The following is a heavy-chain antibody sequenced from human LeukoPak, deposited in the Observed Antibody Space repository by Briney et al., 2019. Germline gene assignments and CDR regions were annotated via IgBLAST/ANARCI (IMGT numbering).Heavy chain of an antibody. CDR3: AKDGRELLWFGELFDY. V-gene: IGHV3-30*02. CDR1: GFTFSSYG. J-gene: IGHJ4*02. CDR2: IRYDGSNK. D-gene: IGHD3-10*01. Sequence: PGGSLRLSCAASGFTFSSYGMHWVRQVPGKGLEWVAFIRYDGSNKYYADSVKGRFTISRDKSKNTLYLQMNSLRAEDTAVYYCAKDGRELLWFGELFDYWGQGTLVTVSS.